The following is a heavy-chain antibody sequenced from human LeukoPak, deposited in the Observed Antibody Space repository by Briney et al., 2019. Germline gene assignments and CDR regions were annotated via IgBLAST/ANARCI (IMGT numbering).Heavy chain of an antibody. CDR2: IYSVGRP. J-gene: IGHJ3*02. CDR3: ARDAEGITGTRDAFDI. Sequence: PGGSLRLSCAASGFTVSSNYMSWVRQAPGKGLEWVSIIYSVGRPDYAESVRGKFTISRDNYKNTLHLQMNSLRAEDTAVYYCARDAEGITGTRDAFDIWGQGTMVTVSS. D-gene: IGHD1-20*01. V-gene: IGHV3-66*01. CDR1: GFTVSSNY.